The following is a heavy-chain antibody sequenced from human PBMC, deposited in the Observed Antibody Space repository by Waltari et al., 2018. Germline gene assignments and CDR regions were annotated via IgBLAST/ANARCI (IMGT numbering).Heavy chain of an antibody. V-gene: IGHV1-46*01. CDR1: GYTFTRYY. J-gene: IGHJ6*02. CDR2: SNPSGGST. Sequence: QVQLVQSGAEVKKPGASVKVSCKASGYTFTRYYMHWVRQAPGQGLEWMGRSNPSGGSTSYEQKFQGRGTMTRDTSTSTVYMELNNLTSEDTAVYYCAREETTVTGYYYYGMDVWGQGTTVTVSS. CDR3: AREETTVTGYYYYGMDV. D-gene: IGHD4-17*01.